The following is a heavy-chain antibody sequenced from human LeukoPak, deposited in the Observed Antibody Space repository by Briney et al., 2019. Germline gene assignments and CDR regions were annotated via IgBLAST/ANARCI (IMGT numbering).Heavy chain of an antibody. CDR1: GYTFTGYY. D-gene: IGHD3-3*01. V-gene: IGHV1-2*02. Sequence: ASVKVSCKASGYTFTGYYMHWVRQAPGQGLEWMGWINPNSGGTNYAQKFQGRVTMTRDTSISTAYMELSRLRSDDTAVYYCARPQLITIFGVVTSRGGMDVWGQGTTVTVSS. CDR3: ARPQLITIFGVVTSRGGMDV. CDR2: INPNSGGT. J-gene: IGHJ6*02.